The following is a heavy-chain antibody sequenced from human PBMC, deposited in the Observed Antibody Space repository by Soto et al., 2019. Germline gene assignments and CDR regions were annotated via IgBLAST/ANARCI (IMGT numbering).Heavy chain of an antibody. CDR2: IDPSDSYT. V-gene: IGHV5-10-1*01. Sequence: GESLKISCKGSGYSFTSYWISWVRQMPGKGLEWMGRIDPSDSYTNYSPSFQGHVTISADKSISTAYLQWSSLKASDTAMYYWARRTVFWGAPKIGSYYYDMDVGGQGTTVTV. D-gene: IGHD3-3*01. J-gene: IGHJ6*02. CDR1: GYSFTSYW. CDR3: ARRTVFWGAPKIGSYYYDMDV.